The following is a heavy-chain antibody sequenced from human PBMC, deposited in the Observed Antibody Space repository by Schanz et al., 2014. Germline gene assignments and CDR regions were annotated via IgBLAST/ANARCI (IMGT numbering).Heavy chain of an antibody. D-gene: IGHD1-1*01. Sequence: EVQLVESGGGLVQPGGSLRLSCAASGFTFSSYWMHWVRQAPGKGLVWVSRINSDGSTTIYADSVKGRFTISRDNAKNTLYLQMNSLRDEDTAMYYCARRVPYSFGLDVWGQGTTVTVSS. V-gene: IGHV3-74*01. CDR1: GFTFSSYW. CDR3: ARRVPYSFGLDV. CDR2: INSDGSTT. J-gene: IGHJ6*02.